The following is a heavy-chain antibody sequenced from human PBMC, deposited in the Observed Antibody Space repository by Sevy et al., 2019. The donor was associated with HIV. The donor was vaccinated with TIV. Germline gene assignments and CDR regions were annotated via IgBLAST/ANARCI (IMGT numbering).Heavy chain of an antibody. D-gene: IGHD2-15*01. CDR2: YSPEDAET. Sequence: ASVKVSCKVSESSLSKLSIHWVRQAPGKGLEWMGGYSPEDAETFYAQKLEGRVTMTENTSTDTAYMELSSLTSEDTAVDYCAILVGVVGFTKGDSFDPWGQGTLVTVSS. J-gene: IGHJ5*02. V-gene: IGHV1-24*01. CDR3: AILVGVVGFTKGDSFDP. CDR1: ESSLSKLS.